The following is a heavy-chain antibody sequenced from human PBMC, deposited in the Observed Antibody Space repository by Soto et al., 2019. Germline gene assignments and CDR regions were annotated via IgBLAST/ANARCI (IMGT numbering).Heavy chain of an antibody. CDR1: GFTVSSNY. D-gene: IGHD2-15*01. V-gene: IGHV3-66*01. Sequence: GGSLRLSCAASGFTVSSNYMSWVRQAPGKGLEWVSVIYSGGSTNYADSVKGRFTISRDDSKNTLFLQMNSLRAEDTAVYYCATAKLLPPWLLEYGGQGPLVTVSS. CDR2: IYSGGST. CDR3: ATAKLLPPWLLEY. J-gene: IGHJ4*02.